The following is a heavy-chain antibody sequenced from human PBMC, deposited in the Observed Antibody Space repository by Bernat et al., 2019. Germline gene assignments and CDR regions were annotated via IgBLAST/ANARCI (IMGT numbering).Heavy chain of an antibody. CDR2: VDTYGSTT. J-gene: IGHJ4*02. Sequence: VQLVESGGGVVQPGRSLRLSCAASGFPFSKYWMHWVRQAPGKGLVWVSGVDTYGSTTTYADSVKGRFTISRDNAKNTLYLQVNSLRAEDTAVYYCASLCSHSNGCYDYWGQGILVTVSS. CDR1: GFPFSKYW. V-gene: IGHV3-74*02. CDR3: ASLCSHSNGCYDY. D-gene: IGHD4/OR15-4a*01.